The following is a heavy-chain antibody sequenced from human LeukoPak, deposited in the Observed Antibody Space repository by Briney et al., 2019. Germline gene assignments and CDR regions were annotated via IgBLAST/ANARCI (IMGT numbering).Heavy chain of an antibody. CDR2: INHSGST. J-gene: IGHJ4*02. V-gene: IGHV4-34*01. CDR1: GGSFSGYY. CDR3: AREPRDSSGYSTFDY. D-gene: IGHD3-22*01. Sequence: SETLSLTCAVYGGSFSGYYWSWIRQPPGKGLEWIGEINHSGSTNYNPSLKSRVTISVDTSKNQFSLKLSSVTAADTAVYYCAREPRDSSGYSTFDYWGQGTLVTVSS.